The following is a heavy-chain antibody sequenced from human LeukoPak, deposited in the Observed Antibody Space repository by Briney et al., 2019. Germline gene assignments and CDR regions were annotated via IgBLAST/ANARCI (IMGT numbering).Heavy chain of an antibody. CDR2: ISAYNGNT. CDR1: GYTFTSYG. CDR3: ARDSQKEGTVLRFLEWLPYPDY. D-gene: IGHD3-3*01. Sequence: GASVKVSCKASGYTFTSYGISWVRQAPGQGLEWMGWISAYNGNTNYAQKLQGRVTMTTDTSTSTAYMELRSLRSDDTAVYYCARDSQKEGTVLRFLEWLPYPDYWGQGTLVTVSS. J-gene: IGHJ4*02. V-gene: IGHV1-18*01.